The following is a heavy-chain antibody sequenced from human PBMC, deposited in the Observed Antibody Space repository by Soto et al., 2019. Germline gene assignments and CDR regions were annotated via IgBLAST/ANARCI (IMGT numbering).Heavy chain of an antibody. Sequence: QVHLQQGGAGLLKPSETLSLTCGVYGGSFSDYYSSWLRQPPGTGLEWIGEIDQTGSINFNPSLESRVTRSVDTSKNQFSLKLKSVTAADTAVSYCARGGGNHGYAIYYYNGLDVWGQGTPVTVS. J-gene: IGHJ6*02. CDR3: ARGGGNHGYAIYYYNGLDV. D-gene: IGHD3-10*01. V-gene: IGHV4-34*01. CDR2: IDQTGSI. CDR1: GGSFSDYY.